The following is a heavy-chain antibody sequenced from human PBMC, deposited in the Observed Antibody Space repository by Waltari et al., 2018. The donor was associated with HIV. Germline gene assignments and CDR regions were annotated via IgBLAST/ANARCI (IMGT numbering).Heavy chain of an antibody. CDR2: LRRDTYEA. Sequence: LVQSGGGEVQEGGSLVLSCSGSGFDVRRFSFNWVRQTPRRGLEWVASLRRDTYEANYLASVRGRFIISRDNAKSSAYLEMTSLRVEDTATYYCVRDDPGYVPIDYWGQGSQVVVS. D-gene: IGHD2-15*01. V-gene: IGHV3-21*04. CDR1: GFDVRRFS. J-gene: IGHJ4*02. CDR3: VRDDPGYVPIDY.